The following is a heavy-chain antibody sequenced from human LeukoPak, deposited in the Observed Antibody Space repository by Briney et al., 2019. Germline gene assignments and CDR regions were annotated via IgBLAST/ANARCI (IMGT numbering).Heavy chain of an antibody. J-gene: IGHJ3*02. Sequence: ASVKVSCKASGYTFTSYDINWVRQATGQGLEWMGWMNPNSGNTGYAQKFQGRVTMTRDTSISTAYMELSRPRSDDTAVYYCARESGIAENAFDIWGQGTMVTVSS. CDR2: MNPNSGNT. CDR3: ARESGIAENAFDI. D-gene: IGHD6-13*01. CDR1: GYTFTSYD. V-gene: IGHV1-8*01.